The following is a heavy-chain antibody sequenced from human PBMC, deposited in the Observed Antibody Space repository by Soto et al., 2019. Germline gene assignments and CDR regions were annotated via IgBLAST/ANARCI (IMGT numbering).Heavy chain of an antibody. D-gene: IGHD3-3*01. Sequence: ASVKVSCKASGGTFSSYAISWVRQAPGQGLEWMGGIIHIFGTANYAQKFQGRVTITADESTSTAYMELSSLRSEDTAVYYCARDRRGITIFGVVPYYYYGMDVWGQGTTVTVSS. CDR3: ARDRRGITIFGVVPYYYYGMDV. V-gene: IGHV1-69*13. CDR1: GGTFSSYA. J-gene: IGHJ6*02. CDR2: IIHIFGTA.